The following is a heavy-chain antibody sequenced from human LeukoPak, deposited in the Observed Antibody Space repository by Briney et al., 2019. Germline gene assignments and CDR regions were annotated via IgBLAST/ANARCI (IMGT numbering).Heavy chain of an antibody. V-gene: IGHV4-59*01. J-gene: IGHJ3*02. CDR1: GGSISSYY. CDR2: IYYSGST. Sequence: SETLSLTCTVSGGSISSYYWSWIRQPPGKGLEWIGYIYYSGSTNYNPSLKSRVTISVDTSKNQFSLKLSSVTAADTAVYYCARAIAAAHDAFDIWGQGTMVTVSS. D-gene: IGHD6-13*01. CDR3: ARAIAAAHDAFDI.